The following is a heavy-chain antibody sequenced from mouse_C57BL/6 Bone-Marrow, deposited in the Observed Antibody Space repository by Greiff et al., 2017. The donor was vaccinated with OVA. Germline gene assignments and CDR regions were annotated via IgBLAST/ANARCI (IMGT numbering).Heavy chain of an antibody. Sequence: QVQLKQSGTELVKPGASVKLSCKASGYTFTSYWMHWVKQRPGQGLEWIGNINPSNGGTNYNEKFKSKATLTVDKSSSTAYMQLSSLTSEDSAVYYCAWFTTVVAPFAYWGQGTLVTVSA. CDR3: AWFTTVVAPFAY. D-gene: IGHD1-1*01. CDR1: GYTFTSYW. V-gene: IGHV1-53*01. J-gene: IGHJ3*01. CDR2: INPSNGGT.